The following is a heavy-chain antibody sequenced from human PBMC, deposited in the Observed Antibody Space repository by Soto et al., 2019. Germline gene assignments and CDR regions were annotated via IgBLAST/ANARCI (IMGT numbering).Heavy chain of an antibody. CDR1: GGSFSGYY. CDR2: INHSGST. V-gene: IGHV4-34*01. CDR3: ARGPRGYCSGGSCSSGGWFDP. Sequence: SETLSLTCAVYGGSFSGYYWSWIRQPPGKGLECIGEINHSGSTNYNPSLKSRVTISVDTSKNQFSLKLSSVTAADTAVYYCARGPRGYCSGGSCSSGGWFDPWGQGTLVTVSS. D-gene: IGHD2-15*01. J-gene: IGHJ5*02.